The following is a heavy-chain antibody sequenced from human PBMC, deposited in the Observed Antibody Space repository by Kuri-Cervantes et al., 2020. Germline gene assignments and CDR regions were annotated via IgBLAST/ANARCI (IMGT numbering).Heavy chain of an antibody. J-gene: IGHJ4*02. CDR3: AHRSGNFWTGYSFDY. CDR2: IDWDDDK. CDR1: GFSLRTGGMR. D-gene: IGHD1-26*01. V-gene: IGHV2-70*12. Sequence: SGPTLVKPTQTLTLTCTFSGFSLRTGGMRVSWIRQTPGKALEWLARIDWDDDKFFSTSLKPRLTISKDTSRNQVVLTMTNMDPVDTATYYCAHRSGNFWTGYSFDYWGQGTLVTVSS.